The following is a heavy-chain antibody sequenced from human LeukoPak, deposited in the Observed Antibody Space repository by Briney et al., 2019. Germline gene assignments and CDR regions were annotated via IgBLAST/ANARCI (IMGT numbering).Heavy chain of an antibody. CDR3: ARSHTQKEFCGGGRCYPTVWWFDP. D-gene: IGHD2-15*01. V-gene: IGHV1-8*01. J-gene: IGHJ5*02. Sequence: RASVKVSCKTSGYTFINNDINWVRQAPGQGLEWMAWIDPKNGNRGYAQNFQGRVTMTTDISINTAYLELSSLRSEDTAVYYCARSHTQKEFCGGGRCYPTVWWFDPWGQGTLVTV. CDR1: GYTFINND. CDR2: IDPKNGNR.